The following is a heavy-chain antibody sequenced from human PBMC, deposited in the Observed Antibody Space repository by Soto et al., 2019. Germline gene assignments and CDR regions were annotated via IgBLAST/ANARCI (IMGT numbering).Heavy chain of an antibody. V-gene: IGHV2-5*02. D-gene: IGHD5-12*01. Sequence: QITLKESGPTLVKPTQTLTLTCTFSGFSLSTSGVGVGWIRQPPGKALEWLALIYWDDDKRYSPSLKSRLTIAKDTSKDQVVLTMTNMDPVDTATYYCAHTHRDGYPQTWGQGTLVTVSS. J-gene: IGHJ5*02. CDR1: GFSLSTSGVG. CDR3: AHTHRDGYPQT. CDR2: IYWDDDK.